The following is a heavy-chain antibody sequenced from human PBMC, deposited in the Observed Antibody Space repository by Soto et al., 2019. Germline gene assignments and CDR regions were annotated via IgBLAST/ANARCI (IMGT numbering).Heavy chain of an antibody. V-gene: IGHV4-34*01. CDR2: INHSGST. Sequence: PSETLSLTCAVYGGSFSGYYWSWIRQPPGKGLEWIGEINHSGSTNYNPSLKSRVTISVDTSKNQFSLKLSSVTAADTAVYYCSRDSDNSSYYGLDVWGQGTTVT. CDR1: GGSFSGYY. J-gene: IGHJ6*02. CDR3: SRDSDNSSYYGLDV.